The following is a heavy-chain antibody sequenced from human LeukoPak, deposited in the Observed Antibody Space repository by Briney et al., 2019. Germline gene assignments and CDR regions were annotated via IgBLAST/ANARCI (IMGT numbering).Heavy chain of an antibody. CDR2: INTNTGNP. CDR1: GYTFTSYA. D-gene: IGHD1-1*01. CDR3: ATPKTVGLEPYSDAFDI. V-gene: IGHV7-4-1*02. J-gene: IGHJ3*02. Sequence: RVASVKVTCKASGYTFTSYAMNWVRQAPGQGLEWMGWINTNTGNPTYAQGFTGRFVFSLDTSVSTAYLQISSLKAEDTAVYYCATPKTVGLEPYSDAFDIWGQGTMVTVSS.